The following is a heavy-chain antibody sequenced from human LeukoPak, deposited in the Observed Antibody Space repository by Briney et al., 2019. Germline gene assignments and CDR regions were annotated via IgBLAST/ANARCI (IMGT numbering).Heavy chain of an antibody. V-gene: IGHV3-9*01. CDR1: GFTFDDYA. CDR2: ISWNSGSI. J-gene: IGHJ2*01. CDR3: AKDIAAAGTWYFDL. D-gene: IGHD6-13*01. Sequence: PGRSLRLSCAASGFTFDDYAMHWVRQAPGKGLEWVSGISWNSGSIGYADSVKGRFTISRDNAKNSLYLQMNSLRAEDTALYYCAKDIAAAGTWYFDLWGRGTLVTVSS.